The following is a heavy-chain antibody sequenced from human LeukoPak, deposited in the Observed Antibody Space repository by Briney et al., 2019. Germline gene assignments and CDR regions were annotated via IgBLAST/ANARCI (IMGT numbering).Heavy chain of an antibody. J-gene: IGHJ3*02. CDR2: MNPNSGNT. Sequence: ASVKVSCKASGYTFTGYYMHWVRQAPGQGLEWMGWMNPNSGNTGYAQKFQGRVTMTRNTSISTAYMELSSLRSEDTAVYYCARRLPGTPDAFDIWGQGTMVTVSS. CDR1: GYTFTGYY. V-gene: IGHV1-8*02. CDR3: ARRLPGTPDAFDI. D-gene: IGHD3-10*01.